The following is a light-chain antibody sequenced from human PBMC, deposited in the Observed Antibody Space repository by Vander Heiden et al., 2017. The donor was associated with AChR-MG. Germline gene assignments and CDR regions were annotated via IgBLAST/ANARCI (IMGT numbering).Light chain of an antibody. CDR3: QQYGSTPYT. V-gene: IGKV3-20*01. CDR2: GAS. Sequence: EVVLTSSPGTLSLSPGERATLSCRASQSVSSSSLAWYQQKPGQAPRLLIYGASSRATGIPDRFSGSGSGTDFTLTISRLGPEDFAVYYCQQYGSTPYTFGQGTKLEIK. CDR1: QSVSSSS. J-gene: IGKJ2*01.